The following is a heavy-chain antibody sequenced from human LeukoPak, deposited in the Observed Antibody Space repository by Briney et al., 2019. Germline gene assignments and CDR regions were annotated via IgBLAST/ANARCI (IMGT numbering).Heavy chain of an antibody. Sequence: SETLSLTCTVSGDSISTSSYYWGWIRQPPGKGLEWLGSIYYSGSAYYNPSLKSRVTISVDTSKNQFSLNLYSVTAADTAVFYCARSYYYDYRQIDYWGQGTLVTVSS. V-gene: IGHV4-39*01. D-gene: IGHD3-22*01. CDR2: IYYSGSA. CDR3: ARSYYYDYRQIDY. J-gene: IGHJ4*02. CDR1: GDSISTSSYY.